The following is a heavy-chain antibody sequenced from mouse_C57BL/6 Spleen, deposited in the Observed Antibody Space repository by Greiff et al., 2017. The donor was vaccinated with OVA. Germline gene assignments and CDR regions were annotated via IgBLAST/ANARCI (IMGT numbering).Heavy chain of an antibody. V-gene: IGHV2-9-1*01. J-gene: IGHJ4*01. CDR1: GFSLTSYA. D-gene: IGHD2-4*01. Sequence: VHLVESGPGLVAPSQSLSITCTVSGFSLTSYAISWVRQPPGKGLEWLGVIWTGGGTNYNSALKSRLSISKDNSKSQVFLKMNSLQTDDTARYYCARSLYDYGHYAMDYWGQGTSVTVSS. CDR3: ARSLYDYGHYAMDY. CDR2: IWTGGGT.